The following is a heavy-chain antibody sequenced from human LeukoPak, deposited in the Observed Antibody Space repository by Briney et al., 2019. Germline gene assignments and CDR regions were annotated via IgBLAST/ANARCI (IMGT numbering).Heavy chain of an antibody. J-gene: IGHJ4*02. CDR3: ARADFGGKIFDY. CDR2: TEQDGSGK. V-gene: IGHV3-7*01. CDR1: GFTFSSYW. D-gene: IGHD2-21*01. Sequence: QSGGSLRLSCAASGFTFSSYWMTWVRQAPGKGLEWVANTEQDGSGKHYVDSVKGRFTISRDNAENSLYLQMNSLRAEDTAVCYCARADFGGKIFDYWGQGTLVTVSS.